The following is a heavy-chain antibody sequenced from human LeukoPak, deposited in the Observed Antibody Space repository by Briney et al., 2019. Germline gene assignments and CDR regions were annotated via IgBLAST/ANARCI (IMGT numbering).Heavy chain of an antibody. V-gene: IGHV1-69*04. D-gene: IGHD3-10*01. Sequence: GASVKVSCKASGYTFTSYGISWVRQAPGQGLEWMGRIIPILDIANYAQKFQGRVTITADKATSTAYMELSSLRSEDTAVYYCARGWFGEPDAFDIWGQGTMVTVSS. J-gene: IGHJ3*02. CDR3: ARGWFGEPDAFDI. CDR1: GYTFTSYG. CDR2: IIPILDIA.